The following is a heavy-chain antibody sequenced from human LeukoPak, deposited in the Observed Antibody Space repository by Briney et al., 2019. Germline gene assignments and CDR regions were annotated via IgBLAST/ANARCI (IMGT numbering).Heavy chain of an antibody. CDR2: TYYSGST. D-gene: IGHD5-18*01. Sequence: ETLSLTCTVSGGSISSYYWSWIRQPPGKGLEWIGYTYYSGSTNYNPSLKSRVTISVDTSKNQFSLKLSSVTAADTAVYYCARIAMDKPLGWFAPWGQGTLVTVSS. V-gene: IGHV4-59*01. J-gene: IGHJ5*02. CDR3: ARIAMDKPLGWFAP. CDR1: GGSISSYY.